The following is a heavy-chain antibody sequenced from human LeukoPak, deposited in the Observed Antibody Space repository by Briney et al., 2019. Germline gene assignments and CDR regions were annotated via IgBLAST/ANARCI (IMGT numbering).Heavy chain of an antibody. CDR2: ISGDADST. J-gene: IGHJ3*02. Sequence: GGSLRLSCAASGFTFDEYAMHWVRQVPGKSLEWVSLISGDADSTYYAGSVKGRFTISRDNSKNSLYLQMNSLRSEDTALYYCAKDRVSTFDIWGQGTMVTVSS. CDR1: GFTFDEYA. CDR3: AKDRVSTFDI. V-gene: IGHV3-43*02.